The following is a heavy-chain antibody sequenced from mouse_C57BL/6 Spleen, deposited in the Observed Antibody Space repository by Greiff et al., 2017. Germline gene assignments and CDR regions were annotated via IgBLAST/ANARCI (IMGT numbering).Heavy chain of an antibody. J-gene: IGHJ1*03. CDR1: GYTFTSYW. Sequence: QVQLQQPGAELVKPGASVKLSCKASGYTFTSYWMQWVKQRPGQGLEWIGEIDTSDSYTNYNQKFKGKATLTVDPSSSTAYMQLSILTSEDSAVYYCARARGKWYFDVWGTGTTVTVSS. CDR2: IDTSDSYT. V-gene: IGHV1-50*01. CDR3: ARARGKWYFDV.